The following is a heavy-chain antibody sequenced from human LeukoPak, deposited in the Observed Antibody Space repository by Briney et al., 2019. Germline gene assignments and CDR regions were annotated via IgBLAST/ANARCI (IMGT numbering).Heavy chain of an antibody. D-gene: IGHD5-18*01. CDR1: GGSISSGSYY. CDR2: IYTSGST. CDR3: AREGYSYGFDY. Sequence: SQTLSLTCTVSGGSISSGSYYWSWIRQPAGTGLEWIGRIYTSGSTNYNPSLKSRVTISVDTSKNQFSLKLSSVTAADTAVYYCAREGYSYGFDYWAREPWSPSPQ. J-gene: IGHJ4*02. V-gene: IGHV4-61*02.